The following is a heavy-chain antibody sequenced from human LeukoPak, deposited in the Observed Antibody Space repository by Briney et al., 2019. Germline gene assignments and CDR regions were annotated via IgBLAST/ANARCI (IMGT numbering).Heavy chain of an antibody. V-gene: IGHV4-61*03. CDR1: GASVSSSSYY. J-gene: IGHJ4*02. CDR2: IYYNGST. Sequence: SETLSLTCTVSGASVSSSSYYWSWIRQPPGRGLVWIGYIYYNGSTNYNPSLKSRVTISADTSKRNFSLKVKSVTAADTAVYYCARELTMVRGVTNWGQGTLVTVSS. D-gene: IGHD3-10*01. CDR3: ARELTMVRGVTN.